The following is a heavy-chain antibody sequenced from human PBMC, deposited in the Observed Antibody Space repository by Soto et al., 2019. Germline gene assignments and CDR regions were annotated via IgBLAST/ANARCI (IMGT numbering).Heavy chain of an antibody. D-gene: IGHD6-6*01. J-gene: IGHJ6*02. Sequence: GGSLRLSCAASGFTFSSYAMHWVRQAPGKGLEWVAVISYDGSNKYYADSVKGRFTISRDNSKNTLYLQMNSLRAEDTAVYYCARGAVAAARPPYYYGMDVWGQGTTVTVSS. V-gene: IGHV3-30-3*01. CDR3: ARGAVAAARPPYYYGMDV. CDR1: GFTFSSYA. CDR2: ISYDGSNK.